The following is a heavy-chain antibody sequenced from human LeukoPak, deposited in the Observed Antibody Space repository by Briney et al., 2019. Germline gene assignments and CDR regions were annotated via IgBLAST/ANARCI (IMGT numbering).Heavy chain of an antibody. D-gene: IGHD6-19*01. CDR3: AGSIAVAGTLDAFDI. Sequence: PSETLSLTCTVSGASISSYYWTWIRQPAGKGLEWIGRMYNSDSPNYNPSLKSRVTISVDTSKNQFSLKLSSVTAADTAVYYCAGSIAVAGTLDAFDIWGQGTMVTVSS. CDR2: MYNSDSP. V-gene: IGHV4-4*07. J-gene: IGHJ3*02. CDR1: GASISSYY.